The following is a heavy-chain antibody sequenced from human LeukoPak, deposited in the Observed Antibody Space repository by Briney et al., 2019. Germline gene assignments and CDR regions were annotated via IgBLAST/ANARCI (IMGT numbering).Heavy chain of an antibody. Sequence: GGSLRLSCAASGFTFSSYAMSWVRQAPGKGLEWVSAISGSGGSAYYADSVKGRFTISRDNSKNTLYLQMNSLRAEDTAVYYCAEAGYSGSFDYWGQGTLVTVSS. CDR2: ISGSGGSA. J-gene: IGHJ4*02. CDR3: AEAGYSGSFDY. D-gene: IGHD5-12*01. V-gene: IGHV3-23*01. CDR1: GFTFSSYA.